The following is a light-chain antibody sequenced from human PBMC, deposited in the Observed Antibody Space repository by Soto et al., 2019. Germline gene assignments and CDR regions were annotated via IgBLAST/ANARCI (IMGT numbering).Light chain of an antibody. Sequence: DIQMTQSPSSLSTSVGDRVTITCQASLDIKNFLNWYHQKPGKAPKLLIYDASSLERGVPSRFSGGGSGTDFTLTISSLQHEDIETYYCQQYRHLPLTLRGGTKVDIK. CDR3: QQYRHLPLT. J-gene: IGKJ4*01. V-gene: IGKV1-33*01. CDR2: DAS. CDR1: LDIKNF.